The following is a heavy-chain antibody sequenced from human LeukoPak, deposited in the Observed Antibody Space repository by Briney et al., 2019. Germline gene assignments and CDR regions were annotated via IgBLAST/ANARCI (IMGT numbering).Heavy chain of an antibody. CDR2: INWNGGST. J-gene: IGHJ4*02. CDR3: ARETSTVIAAPGY. Sequence: GGSLRLSCAASGFIFDDYGMSWVRQAPGKGLQWVSVINWNGGSTGYADSVKGRFTISRDNAKNSLYVQMNSLRAEDTAFYYCARETSTVIAAPGYWGQGTLVTVSS. D-gene: IGHD6-13*01. V-gene: IGHV3-20*04. CDR1: GFIFDDYG.